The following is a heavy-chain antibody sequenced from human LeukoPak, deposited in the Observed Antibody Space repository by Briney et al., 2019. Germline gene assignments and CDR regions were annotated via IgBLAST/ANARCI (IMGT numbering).Heavy chain of an antibody. CDR1: VCTFSSYA. CDR2: ISSNGGST. D-gene: IGHD3-22*01. Sequence: PGGSLRLSCLASVCTFSSYAMHWVRQAPGKGLEYVSAISSNGGSTYYADSVKGRFTISRDNSKNTLYLQMSSLRAEDTAVYYCVKAGGYYHSSGSSGHDAIDIWGQGTMVTVSS. CDR3: VKAGGYYHSSGSSGHDAIDI. J-gene: IGHJ3*02. V-gene: IGHV3-64D*06.